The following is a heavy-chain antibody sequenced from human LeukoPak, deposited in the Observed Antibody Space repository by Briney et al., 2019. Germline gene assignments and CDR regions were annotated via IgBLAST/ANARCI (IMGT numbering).Heavy chain of an antibody. V-gene: IGHV4-61*05. CDR3: ARDGSGSYFNWFDP. Sequence: SETLSLTCTVSGDSISSSSYYWGWIRQPPGKGLEWVGYIYYGGTTNYNPSLKGRASISVDTPKNQLSLKLSSVTAADTAVYYCARDGSGSYFNWFDPWGQGTLVTVSS. CDR1: GDSISSSSYY. J-gene: IGHJ5*02. CDR2: IYYGGTT. D-gene: IGHD3-10*01.